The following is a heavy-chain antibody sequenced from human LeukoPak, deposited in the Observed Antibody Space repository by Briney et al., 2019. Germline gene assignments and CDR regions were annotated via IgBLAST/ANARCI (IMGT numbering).Heavy chain of an antibody. Sequence: PGGSLRLSCAASGFAFSSYNMKWVRQAPGKGLEWVSFISTTSTYIYYADSVKGRFTVSRDNSKNLLYLQMDSLRVEDTAVYYCSRAGTCSSTSCDGGIEYWGQGTLVTVSS. CDR2: ISTTSTYI. V-gene: IGHV3-21*06. D-gene: IGHD2-2*01. CDR1: GFAFSSYN. CDR3: SRAGTCSSTSCDGGIEY. J-gene: IGHJ4*02.